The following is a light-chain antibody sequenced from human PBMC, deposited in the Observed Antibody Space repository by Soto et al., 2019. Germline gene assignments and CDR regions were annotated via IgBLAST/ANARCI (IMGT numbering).Light chain of an antibody. CDR3: SSYTSSSSYV. J-gene: IGLJ1*01. CDR2: DVS. Sequence: QSALTQPASVSGSPGQSITISCTGTSSDVGGYNYVSWYQQNPGKAPKLMIYDVSNRPSGVSNRFSGSKSGNTASLTISGLQAEDEVDYYCSSYTSSSSYVFGTGNKVTVL. CDR1: SSDVGGYNY. V-gene: IGLV2-14*01.